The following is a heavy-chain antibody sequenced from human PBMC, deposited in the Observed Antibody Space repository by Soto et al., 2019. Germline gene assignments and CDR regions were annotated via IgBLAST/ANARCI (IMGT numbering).Heavy chain of an antibody. Sequence: QVQLVQSGAEVKKPGSSLKVSCKASGGTFSNYAISWVRQAPGQGLEWMGGIVPFFSTTNYAQKFQGRVTFTADSSTGTAFMDVSTLTLEDTAVYFCARGLTMTSASLTPHYYAMDVWGQGTAVTVSS. J-gene: IGHJ6*02. D-gene: IGHD3-22*01. CDR1: GGTFSNYA. V-gene: IGHV1-69*06. CDR3: ARGLTMTSASLTPHYYAMDV. CDR2: IVPFFSTT.